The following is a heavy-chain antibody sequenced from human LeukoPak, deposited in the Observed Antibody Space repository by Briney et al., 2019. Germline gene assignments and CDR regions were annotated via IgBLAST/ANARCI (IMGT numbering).Heavy chain of an antibody. CDR1: GGTFSSYA. CDR3: ARGPSYYYDSSGYSI. J-gene: IGHJ4*02. D-gene: IGHD3-22*01. Sequence: GSSVKVSCKASGGTFSSYAISWVRQAPGQGLEWMGGIIPIFGTANYAQKFQGRVTITADESTSTAYMELSSLRSEDTAVHYCARGPSYYYDSSGYSIWGQGTPVTVSS. V-gene: IGHV1-69*01. CDR2: IIPIFGTA.